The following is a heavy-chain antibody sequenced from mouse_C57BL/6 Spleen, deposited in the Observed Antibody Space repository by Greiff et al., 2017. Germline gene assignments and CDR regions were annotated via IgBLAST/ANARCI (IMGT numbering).Heavy chain of an antibody. CDR1: GYTFTDYE. V-gene: IGHV1-15*01. J-gene: IGHJ3*01. CDR2: IDPETGGT. CDR3: TRSGEAY. D-gene: IGHD2-13*01. Sequence: LVRPGASVTLSCKASGYTFTDYEMHWVKQTPVHGLEWIGAIDPETGGTAYNQKFKGKAILTADKSSSTAYMELRSLTSEDSAVYYCTRSGEAYWGQGTLVTVSA.